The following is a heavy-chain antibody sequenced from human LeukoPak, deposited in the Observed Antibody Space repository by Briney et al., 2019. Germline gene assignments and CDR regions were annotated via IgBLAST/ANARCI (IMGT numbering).Heavy chain of an antibody. CDR2: IYYSGST. V-gene: IGHV4-39*01. J-gene: IGHJ3*02. CDR1: GGSISSSSYY. Sequence: SETLSLTCTVSGGSISSSSYYWGWIRQPPGKGLEWIGSIYYSGSTYYNPSLKSRVTISVDTSKNQFSLKLSTVTAADTAVYYCARYCSSTSCSVRAFDIWSQGTMVTVSS. D-gene: IGHD2-2*01. CDR3: ARYCSSTSCSVRAFDI.